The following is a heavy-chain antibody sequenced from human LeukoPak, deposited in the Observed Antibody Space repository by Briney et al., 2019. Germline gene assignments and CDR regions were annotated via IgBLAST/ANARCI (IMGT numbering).Heavy chain of an antibody. CDR3: ASEGGYDLLTDY. Sequence: PGGSLRLSCAASGFTFSSYWMSWVRQAPGEGLEWVANIKQDGSEKYYVDSVKGRFTISRDNSKNTLYLQMNSLRAEDTAVYYCASEGGYDLLTDYWGQGTLVTVSS. CDR1: GFTFSSYW. V-gene: IGHV3-7*01. D-gene: IGHD5-12*01. CDR2: IKQDGSEK. J-gene: IGHJ4*02.